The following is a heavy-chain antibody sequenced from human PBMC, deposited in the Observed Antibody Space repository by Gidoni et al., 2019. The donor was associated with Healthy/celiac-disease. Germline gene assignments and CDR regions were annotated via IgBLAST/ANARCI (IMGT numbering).Heavy chain of an antibody. V-gene: IGHV3-53*01. J-gene: IGHJ6*02. CDR1: GFTVSSNY. Sequence: EVQLVESGGGLIQPGGSLRLSCAASGFTVSSNYMSWVRQAPGKGLEWVSVIYSGGRTYYADSVKGRFTISRDNSKNTLYLQMNSLRAEDTAVYYCARDLRWVAYGMDVWGQGTTVTVSS. D-gene: IGHD5-12*01. CDR3: ARDLRWVAYGMDV. CDR2: IYSGGRT.